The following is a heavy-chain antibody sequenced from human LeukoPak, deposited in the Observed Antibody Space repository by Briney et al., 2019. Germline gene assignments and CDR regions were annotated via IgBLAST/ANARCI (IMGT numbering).Heavy chain of an antibody. D-gene: IGHD5-12*01. CDR1: GFEFHIYA. J-gene: IGHJ4*02. CDR3: SKKGQNGGYGKPD. CDR2: TNDNGDNT. V-gene: IGHV3-23*01. Sequence: GGSLRLSCAASGFEFHIYAMSWVRQAPGKGLEWVSGTNDNGDNTNHADSVKGRFTISRDNSKNTLYLQMNSLRADDTAVYYCSKKGQNGGYGKPDWGQGTLVTVSS.